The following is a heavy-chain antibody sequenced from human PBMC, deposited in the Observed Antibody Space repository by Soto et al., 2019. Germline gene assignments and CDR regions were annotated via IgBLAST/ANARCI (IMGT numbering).Heavy chain of an antibody. D-gene: IGHD5-18*01. V-gene: IGHV4-4*07. CDR3: AREASYCACNFAHGIQLWSFDF. CDR2: IFSSGST. J-gene: IGHJ4*02. CDR1: GGSINTFY. Sequence: QVRLQESGPGLLKPSETLSLTCTVSGGSINTFYWSWVRQPAGQGLEWIGRIFSSGSTSFNPSLESRFAMPVDTSQNHFSLDLSSVTAADMAVYYCAREASYCACNFAHGIQLWSFDFWGQGALVTVSS.